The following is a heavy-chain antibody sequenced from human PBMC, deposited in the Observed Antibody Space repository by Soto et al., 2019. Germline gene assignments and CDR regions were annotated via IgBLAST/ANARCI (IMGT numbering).Heavy chain of an antibody. Sequence: ASVKVSCKASGYSFGSYGITWVRQAPGQGLEWLGWISPYNDDTKYAQRLQGRVTMTTDTSTRTAYMDIRGLRSDDTAIYYCARGGYYDSSGARNYHYYGMDVWGPGTMVTVSS. CDR3: ARGGYYDSSGARNYHYYGMDV. D-gene: IGHD3-22*01. J-gene: IGHJ6*02. CDR2: ISPYNDDT. CDR1: GYSFGSYG. V-gene: IGHV1-18*01.